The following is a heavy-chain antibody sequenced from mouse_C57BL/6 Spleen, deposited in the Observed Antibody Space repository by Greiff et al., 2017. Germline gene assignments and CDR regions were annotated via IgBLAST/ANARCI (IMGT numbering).Heavy chain of an antibody. V-gene: IGHV1-59*01. CDR1: GYTFTSYW. D-gene: IGHD1-1*01. Sequence: QVQLQQPGAELVRPGTSVKLSCKASGYTFTSYWMHWVKQRPGQGLEWIGVIDPSDSYTNYNQKFKGKATLTVDTSSSTAYMQLSSLTSEDSAVYYCAREDYGSSYAFDYWGQGTTLTVSS. CDR2: IDPSDSYT. CDR3: AREDYGSSYAFDY. J-gene: IGHJ2*01.